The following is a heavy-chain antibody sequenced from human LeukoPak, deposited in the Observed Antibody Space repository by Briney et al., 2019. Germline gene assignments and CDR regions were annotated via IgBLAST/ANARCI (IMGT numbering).Heavy chain of an antibody. D-gene: IGHD2-2*01. V-gene: IGHV1-69*13. J-gene: IGHJ5*02. CDR1: GGTFSSYA. CDR3: ARADSSTTDNWFDP. CDR2: VIPIFGTA. Sequence: ASVKVSCKASGGTFSSYAISWVRQALGQGLEWMGGVIPIFGTANYAQKFQGRVTITADESTSTAYMELSSLRSEDTAVYYCARADSSTTDNWFDPWGQGTLVTVSS.